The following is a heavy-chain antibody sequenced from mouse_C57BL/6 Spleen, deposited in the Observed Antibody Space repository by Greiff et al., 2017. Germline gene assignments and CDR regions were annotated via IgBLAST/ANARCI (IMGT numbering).Heavy chain of an antibody. CDR3: ARSRLITTVVATGFDY. CDR2: IDPNSGGT. J-gene: IGHJ2*01. CDR1: GYTFTSYW. Sequence: QVQLQQPGAELVKPGASVKLSCKASGYTFTSYWMHWVKQRPGRGLEWIGRIDPNSGGTKYNEKFKSKATLTVDKPSSTAYMRLSSLTSEDSAVYYCARSRLITTVVATGFDYWGQGTTLTVSS. D-gene: IGHD1-1*01. V-gene: IGHV1-72*01.